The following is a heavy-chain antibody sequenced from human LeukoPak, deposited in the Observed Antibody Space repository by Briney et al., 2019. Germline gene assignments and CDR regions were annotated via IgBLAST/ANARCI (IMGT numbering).Heavy chain of an antibody. CDR2: MNPNSGNT. J-gene: IGHJ6*02. CDR3: ARVYYGSGSQYYYYGMDV. V-gene: IGHV1-8*01. CDR1: GYTFTSYD. D-gene: IGHD3-10*01. Sequence: GASVKVSCKASGYTFTSYDINWVRQATGQGLEWMGWMNPNSGNTGYAQKFQGRVTMTRSTSISTAYMELSSLRSEDTAVYYCARVYYGSGSQYYYYGMDVWGQGTTVTVSS.